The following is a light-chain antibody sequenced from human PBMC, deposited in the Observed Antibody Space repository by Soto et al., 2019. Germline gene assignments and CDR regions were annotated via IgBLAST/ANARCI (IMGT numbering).Light chain of an antibody. J-gene: IGLJ1*01. CDR2: GNT. CDR3: QSYDSSLSISYV. CDR1: RTNIGAGYD. V-gene: IGLV1-40*01. Sequence: QSVLTQPPSVSGAPGQRVTISCTGSRTNIGAGYDVHWYQQLPGTAPKLLIYGNTNRPSGVPDRFSGSKSGTSASLAITGLQAEDEADYYCQSYDSSLSISYVFGTGTKLTVL.